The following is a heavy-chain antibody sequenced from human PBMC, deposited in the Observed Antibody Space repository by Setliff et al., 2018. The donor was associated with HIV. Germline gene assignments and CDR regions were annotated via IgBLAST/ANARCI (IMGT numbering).Heavy chain of an antibody. CDR2: IWDDGSNK. V-gene: IGHV3-33*01. CDR1: GFGFSRYA. Sequence: PGGSLRLSCATSGFGFSRYATHWVRQAPGKGLEWVAVIWDDGSNKYYADSVMGRFTISRDNSKNTLYLQMNSLRAEDTAVYYCARDRSSGYYYPDAFDIWGQGTMVTVS. D-gene: IGHD3-22*01. CDR3: ARDRSSGYYYPDAFDI. J-gene: IGHJ3*02.